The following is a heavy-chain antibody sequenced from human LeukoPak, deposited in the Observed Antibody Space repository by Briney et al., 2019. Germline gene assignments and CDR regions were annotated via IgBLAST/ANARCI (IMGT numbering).Heavy chain of an antibody. J-gene: IGHJ4*02. Sequence: GGSLRLSCAASGFPFSGYWMDWVRQAPGKGMEWVANIKEDRSEQYYADSVKGRFTISRDNAKNSLYLEMNSLRAEDTAEYFCSRSLDYWGQGALVIVSS. CDR2: IKEDRSEQ. V-gene: IGHV3-7*01. CDR3: SRSLDY. CDR1: GFPFSGYW.